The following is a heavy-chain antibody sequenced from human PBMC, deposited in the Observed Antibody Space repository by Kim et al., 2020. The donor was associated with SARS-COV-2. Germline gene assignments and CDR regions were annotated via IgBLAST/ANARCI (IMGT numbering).Heavy chain of an antibody. Sequence: ASVKVSCKSSGYTFASYGISWVRQAPGQGLEWMGLISPYNGNTNYAQKFQGRVTMTTDTSTSTAYMEVRSLRSDDTAVYYCAREGAYYYGSDYWGQGTLVTVSS. CDR2: ISPYNGNT. CDR3: AREGAYYYGSDY. CDR1: GYTFASYG. J-gene: IGHJ4*02. D-gene: IGHD3-10*01. V-gene: IGHV1-18*01.